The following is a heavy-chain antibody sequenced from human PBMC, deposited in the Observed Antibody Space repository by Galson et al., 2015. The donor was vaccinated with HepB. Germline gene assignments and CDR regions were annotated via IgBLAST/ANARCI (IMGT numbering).Heavy chain of an antibody. CDR2: ISAYNGNT. CDR3: ARSTVTTNSDWFGP. Sequence: SVKVSCKASGCTFTNYLINWVRQAPGQGLEWMGRISAYNGNTKYAQKFQGRLTMTTDTSTNTASMELRSLRSDDTAVYYCARSTVTTNSDWFGPWGQGTLVTVSS. D-gene: IGHD4-11*01. V-gene: IGHV1-18*01. CDR1: GCTFTNYL. J-gene: IGHJ5*02.